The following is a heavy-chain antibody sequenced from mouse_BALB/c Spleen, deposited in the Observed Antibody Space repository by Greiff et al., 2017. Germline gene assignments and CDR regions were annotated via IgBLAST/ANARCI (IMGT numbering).Heavy chain of an antibody. CDR2: INPSTGYT. CDR1: GYTFTSYW. V-gene: IGHV1-7*01. D-gene: IGHD2-1*01. J-gene: IGHJ3*01. Sequence: VQLQQSGAELVKPGASVKMSCKASGYTFTSYWMHWVKQRPGQGLEWIGYINPSTGYTEYNQKFKDKATLTADKSSSTAYMQLSSLTSEDSAVYYCARSPGNYAYWGQGTLVTVSA. CDR3: ARSPGNYAY.